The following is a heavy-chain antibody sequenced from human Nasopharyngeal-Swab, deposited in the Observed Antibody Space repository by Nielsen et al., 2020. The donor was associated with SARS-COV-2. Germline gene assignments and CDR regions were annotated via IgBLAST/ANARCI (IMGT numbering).Heavy chain of an antibody. CDR3: ARDYGDFYYYYYYMDV. V-gene: IGHV4-39*02. CDR2: IYYSGSI. J-gene: IGHJ6*03. Sequence: SETLSLTCTVSGGSISSSSYYWGWIRQPPGKGLEWIGSIYYSGSIYYNPSLKSRVTISVDTSKNQFSLKLSSVTAADTAVYYCARDYGDFYYYYYYMDVWGKGTTVTVSS. CDR1: GGSISSSSYY. D-gene: IGHD4-17*01.